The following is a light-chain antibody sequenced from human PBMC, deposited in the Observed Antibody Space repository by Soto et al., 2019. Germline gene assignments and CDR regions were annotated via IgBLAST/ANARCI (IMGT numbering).Light chain of an antibody. Sequence: QCVLTQPPSGSGAPGQRVTISCTGSSSNIGAGYDVHWYQQLPGTAPKLLIYGNSNRPSGVPDRFSGSKSGTSASLAITGLQAEDEADYYCQSYDSSLSVVVFGGGTKLTVL. CDR1: SSNIGAGYD. CDR3: QSYDSSLSVVV. V-gene: IGLV1-40*01. J-gene: IGLJ2*01. CDR2: GNS.